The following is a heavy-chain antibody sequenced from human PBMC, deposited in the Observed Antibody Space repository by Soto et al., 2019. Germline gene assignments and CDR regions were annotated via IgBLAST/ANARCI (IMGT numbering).Heavy chain of an antibody. CDR1: GGSISSGGYC. Sequence: QVQLQESGPGLVKPSQTLSLNCTVSGGSISSGGYCWSWIRQHPGKGLEWIGYTKYSGSTYYNPSLKSRVTISVDTSKNQFSLKLSSVTAADTAVYYCARDYGGAWYFDLWGRGTLVTVSS. CDR2: TKYSGST. V-gene: IGHV4-31*03. J-gene: IGHJ2*01. D-gene: IGHD3-16*01. CDR3: ARDYGGAWYFDL.